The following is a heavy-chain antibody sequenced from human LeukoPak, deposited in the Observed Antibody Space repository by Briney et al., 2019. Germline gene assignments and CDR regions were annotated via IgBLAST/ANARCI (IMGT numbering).Heavy chain of an antibody. D-gene: IGHD5-18*01. J-gene: IGHJ4*02. CDR1: GGSISSYY. CDR3: ARDGTAMVTGFDY. Sequence: PSETLSLTCTVSGGSISSYYWSWIRQPPGKGLEWIGYIYYSGSTNYNPSLKSRVTISVDTSKNQFSLKLSSVTAADTAVHYCARDGTAMVTGFDYWGQGTLVTVSS. CDR2: IYYSGST. V-gene: IGHV4-59*01.